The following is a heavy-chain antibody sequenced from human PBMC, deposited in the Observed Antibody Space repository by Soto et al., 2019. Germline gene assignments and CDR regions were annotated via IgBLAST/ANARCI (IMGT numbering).Heavy chain of an antibody. D-gene: IGHD2-15*01. Sequence: ASVKVSCKASGYTFTSDGISWVRQAPGQGLEWMGWISAYNGNTNYAQKLQGRVTMTTDTSTSTAYIELRSLRSDDTAVYYCARDHEGDEYCSGGSCYSDYWGQGTLVTVSS. CDR2: ISAYNGNT. J-gene: IGHJ4*02. CDR1: GYTFTSDG. CDR3: ARDHEGDEYCSGGSCYSDY. V-gene: IGHV1-18*01.